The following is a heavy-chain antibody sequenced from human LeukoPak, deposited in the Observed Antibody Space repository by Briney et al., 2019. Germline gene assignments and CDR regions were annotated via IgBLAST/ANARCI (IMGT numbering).Heavy chain of an antibody. CDR1: GGSISSYY. D-gene: IGHD5-12*01. J-gene: IGHJ6*03. Sequence: PSETLSLTCTVSGGSISSYYWSWIRQPAGKGLEWIGRIYTSGSTNYNPSLKSRVTMSVDTSKNQFSLKLSSVTAADTAVYYCARGYSGYDYYYYYYYMDVWGKGTTVTISS. V-gene: IGHV4-4*07. CDR2: IYTSGST. CDR3: ARGYSGYDYYYYYYYMDV.